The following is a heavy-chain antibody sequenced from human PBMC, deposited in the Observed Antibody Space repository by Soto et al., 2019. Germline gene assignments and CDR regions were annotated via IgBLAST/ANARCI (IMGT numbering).Heavy chain of an antibody. CDR2: IWYDGSNN. J-gene: IGHJ4*02. CDR1: GFTFSSYG. D-gene: IGHD2-2*01. V-gene: IGHV3-33*01. CDR3: ARDYIVVPLRVIDY. Sequence: QVQLVESGGGVLQPGRSLRLSCAASGFTFSSYGMHWVRQAPGKGLEWVAVIWYDGSNNYYADSVKGRFTISRDNSKNTLYLQMNSLRAEDPAVYYCARDYIVVPLRVIDYWGQGTLVTVSS.